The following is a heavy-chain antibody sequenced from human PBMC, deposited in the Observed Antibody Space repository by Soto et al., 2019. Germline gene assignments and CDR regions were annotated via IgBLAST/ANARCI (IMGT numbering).Heavy chain of an antibody. J-gene: IGHJ6*02. Sequence: SETLSLTCTVSGGTFSSNNFYWSWIRQFPGKGLEWIGYIYHTGTTYYSPSFESRVTISLDTSNNQFSLRLASVTAADTATYYCVKDPGPPRNYFYGMDVWGQGTTVTVSS. D-gene: IGHD7-27*01. CDR3: VKDPGPPRNYFYGMDV. V-gene: IGHV4-31*03. CDR1: GGTFSSNNFY. CDR2: IYHTGTT.